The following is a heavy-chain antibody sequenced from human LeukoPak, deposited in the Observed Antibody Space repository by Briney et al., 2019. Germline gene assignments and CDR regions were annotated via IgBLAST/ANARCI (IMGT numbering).Heavy chain of an antibody. CDR2: IWSHGNTK. D-gene: IGHD3-9*01. V-gene: IGHV3-33*01. Sequence: GGSLRLSCAASGFTFSSYGMHWVRQAPGKGLDWVAVIWSHGNTKKYADSVEGRFTISRDNSKNTLYLEMDTLRAEDTALYYCARDDSADDNAFDIWGQGTMVTVSS. J-gene: IGHJ3*02. CDR3: ARDDSADDNAFDI. CDR1: GFTFSSYG.